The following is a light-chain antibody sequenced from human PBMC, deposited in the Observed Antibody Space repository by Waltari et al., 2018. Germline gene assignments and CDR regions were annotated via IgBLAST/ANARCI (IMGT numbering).Light chain of an antibody. Sequence: QSALPQPASVSGSPGQSITISCTGPSRDVGHYNLVSWYQQPPAQAPNLIIYGTTKPPSGVSNRFSGSKSGNTASLAVSGLQTEDEAEYYCCSYGGYNTPWVFGGGTKLTVL. CDR1: SRDVGHYNL. V-gene: IGLV2-23*01. CDR2: GTT. CDR3: CSYGGYNTPWV. J-gene: IGLJ3*02.